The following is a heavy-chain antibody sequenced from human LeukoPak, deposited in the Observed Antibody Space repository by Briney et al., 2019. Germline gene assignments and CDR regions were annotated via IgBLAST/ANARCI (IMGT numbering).Heavy chain of an antibody. D-gene: IGHD6-19*01. CDR1: GGSFSGYH. J-gene: IGHJ4*02. Sequence: SETLSLTCVVYGGSFSGYHWSWIRQSPGKGLEWIGYMYYSGSTNYNPSLKSRVTISVDTSKNQFSLKLSSVTAADTAVYYCARSEWLVSSLDYWGQGTLVTVSS. CDR3: ARSEWLVSSLDY. CDR2: MYYSGST. V-gene: IGHV4-59*01.